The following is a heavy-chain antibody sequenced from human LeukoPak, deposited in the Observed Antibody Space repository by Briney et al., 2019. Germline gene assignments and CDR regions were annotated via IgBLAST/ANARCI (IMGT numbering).Heavy chain of an antibody. CDR3: ARCTRFTDSFDY. D-gene: IGHD2-8*01. J-gene: IGHJ4*02. Sequence: PGGSLRLSCAASGFTFSSYEMNWVRQAPGKGLEWVANIKHDGSEKYYVNSVKGGFTISGEDAKNSLYLQKNSLRGEDTAVYYCARCTRFTDSFDYWGQGVLVTVSS. CDR1: GFTFSSYE. V-gene: IGHV3-7*01. CDR2: IKHDGSEK.